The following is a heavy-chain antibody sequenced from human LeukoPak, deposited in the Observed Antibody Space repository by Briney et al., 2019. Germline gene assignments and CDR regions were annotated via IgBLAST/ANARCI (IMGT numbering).Heavy chain of an antibody. J-gene: IGHJ4*02. CDR3: ARGTLYSGWSYYFDY. CDR1: GGSISLSYYY. Sequence: SETLSLTCSVSGGSISLSYYYWGWIRQPPWKALEWIGSVYYSGTTSYNPSLKSRVTISVDMSKNHFSLRLSSVTAADTAMYYCARGTLYSGWSYYFDYWGQGSQVTVSS. CDR2: VYYSGTT. D-gene: IGHD6-19*01. V-gene: IGHV4-39*07.